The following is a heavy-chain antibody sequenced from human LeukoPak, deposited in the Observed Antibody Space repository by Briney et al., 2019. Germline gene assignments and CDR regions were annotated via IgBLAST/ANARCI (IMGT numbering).Heavy chain of an antibody. CDR2: INGDGSER. CDR1: TFTFTTSS. CDR3: ARDNAYNWFDP. J-gene: IGHJ5*02. Sequence: GGSLRLSCAASTFTFTTSSMTWVRQAPGKGLEWVANINGDGSERTYVDSVKGRFTVSRDNAKNSLYLQMNSLRVDDTAVYYCARDNAYNWFDPWGQGTLVTVSS. V-gene: IGHV3-7*01.